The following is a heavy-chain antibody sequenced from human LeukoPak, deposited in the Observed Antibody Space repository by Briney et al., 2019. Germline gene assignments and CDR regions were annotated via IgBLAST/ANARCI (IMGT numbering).Heavy chain of an antibody. CDR2: IYTGSKT. CDR3: ARLETSNHDFWSGRPRGYMEV. D-gene: IGHD3-3*01. Sequence: GGSLRLSCVASAFSVSRNHVTWVRQAPGKGLEWVSLIYTGSKTDYADSVKGRFTISRDNSKNTVYLQMNSLTAEDTAVYDCARLETSNHDFWSGRPRGYMEVWGKGTTVTVSS. V-gene: IGHV3-53*01. J-gene: IGHJ6*03. CDR1: AFSVSRNH.